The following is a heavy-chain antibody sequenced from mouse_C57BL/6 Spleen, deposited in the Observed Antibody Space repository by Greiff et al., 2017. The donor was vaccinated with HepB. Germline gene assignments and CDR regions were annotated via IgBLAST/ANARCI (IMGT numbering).Heavy chain of an antibody. J-gene: IGHJ3*01. Sequence: QVQLKESGPGLVQPSQSLSITCTVSGFSLTSYGVHWVRQSPGKGLEWLGVIWSGGSTDYNAAFISRLSISKDNSKSQVFFKMNSLQADDTAIYYCARNWDDDYGGFAYWGQGTLVTVSA. CDR2: IWSGGST. D-gene: IGHD2-4*01. CDR3: ARNWDDDYGGFAY. CDR1: GFSLTSYG. V-gene: IGHV2-2*01.